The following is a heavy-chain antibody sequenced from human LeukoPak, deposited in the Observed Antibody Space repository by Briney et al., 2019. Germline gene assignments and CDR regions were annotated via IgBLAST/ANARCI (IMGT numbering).Heavy chain of an antibody. J-gene: IGHJ4*02. CDR1: GFIFRTYW. Sequence: GGSLRLSCAASGFIFRTYWMHWVRQVPGKGLMWVSRINPDGTTTTYADSVKGRFTISRDNAKKTVYLQTNSLRSEDTAHCICDSVHRSGGDSWGQGALVTVSP. CDR3: DSVHRSGGDS. V-gene: IGHV3-74*01. CDR2: INPDGTTT. D-gene: IGHD2-8*01.